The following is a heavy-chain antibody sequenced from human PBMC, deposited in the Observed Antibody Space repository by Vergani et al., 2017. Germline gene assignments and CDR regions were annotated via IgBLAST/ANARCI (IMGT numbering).Heavy chain of an antibody. Sequence: EVQLVESGGGLVQPGGSLRLSCAASGFTFSGSSVHWVRQASGKGLDWVGRIGIKPNSYATTYETSVRGRFIISRDDSKNMAYLQMNSLRAEDTAVYYCARAPQFPDSSGYYLILVPVGLNAFDIWGQGTMVTVSS. CDR1: GFTFSGSS. CDR2: IGIKPNSYAT. V-gene: IGHV3-73*01. CDR3: ARAPQFPDSSGYYLILVPVGLNAFDI. J-gene: IGHJ3*02. D-gene: IGHD3-22*01.